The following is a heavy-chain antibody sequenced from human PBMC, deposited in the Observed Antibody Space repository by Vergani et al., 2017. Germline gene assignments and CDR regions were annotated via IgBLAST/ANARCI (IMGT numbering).Heavy chain of an antibody. CDR1: GFTFSSYS. CDR2: ISSSSSYI. Sequence: EVQLVESGGGLVKRGGSLRLSCAASGFTFSSYSMNWVRQAPGKGLEWVSYISSSSSYIHYSDSLKGRFTISRDNAKSSLYLQMNSLRAEDTGVYYCAIDRYYLGSGGYPYFYYYGLDVWGRGTAVTVSS. D-gene: IGHD3-10*01. J-gene: IGHJ6*02. V-gene: IGHV3-21*01. CDR3: AIDRYYLGSGGYPYFYYYGLDV.